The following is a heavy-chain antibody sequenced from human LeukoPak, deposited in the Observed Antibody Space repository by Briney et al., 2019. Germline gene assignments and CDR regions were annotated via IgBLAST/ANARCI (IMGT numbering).Heavy chain of an antibody. D-gene: IGHD6-25*01. J-gene: IGHJ3*02. CDR3: ARSPGAQRDAFDI. V-gene: IGHV4-4*07. Sequence: SETLSLTCTVSGGSISSYYWSWIRQPPGKGLEWIGRIYTSGSTNYNPSLKSRVTMSVDTSKNQFSLKLSSVTAADTAEYYCARSPGAQRDAFDIWGQGTMVTVSS. CDR1: GGSISSYY. CDR2: IYTSGST.